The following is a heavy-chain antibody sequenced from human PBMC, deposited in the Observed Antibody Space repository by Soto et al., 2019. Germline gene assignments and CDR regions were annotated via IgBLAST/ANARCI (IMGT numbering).Heavy chain of an antibody. CDR3: AIHQLELRVGTNWFDP. D-gene: IGHD1-7*01. CDR2: IYYSGST. J-gene: IGHJ5*02. CDR1: GGSISSSSYY. V-gene: IGHV4-39*01. Sequence: SETLSLTCTVSGGSISSSSYYWGWIRQPPGKGLEWIGSIYYSGSTYYNPSLKSRVTISVDTSKNQFSLKLSSVTAADTAVYYCAIHQLELRVGTNWFDPCGQGTLVTVSS.